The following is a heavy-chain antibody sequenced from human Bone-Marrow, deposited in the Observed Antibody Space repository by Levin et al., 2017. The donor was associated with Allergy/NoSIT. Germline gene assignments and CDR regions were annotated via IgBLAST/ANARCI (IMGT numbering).Heavy chain of an antibody. Sequence: LSQTLSLTCAVSGASISSDGYSWTWIRQPPGKGLEWIGFIYHGGSTYYNPSLKSRVTISLDTSKNQFSLKLSSVTAADTAVYFCARAYGDFVRIFDYWGQGTLVTVSS. CDR3: ARAYGDFVRIFDY. V-gene: IGHV4-30-2*01. CDR2: IYHGGST. D-gene: IGHD4-17*01. CDR1: GASISSDGYS. J-gene: IGHJ4*02.